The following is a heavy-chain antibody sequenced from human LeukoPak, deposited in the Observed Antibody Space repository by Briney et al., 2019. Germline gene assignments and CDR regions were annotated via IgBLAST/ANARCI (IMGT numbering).Heavy chain of an antibody. Sequence: GGSLRLSCAASGFTFSNYAMSWVRQAPGKGLEWVSAISGGGRNTYYADPVKGRFTISRDNSKNTLYLQMNSLRAEDTAVYYCANPYSNIDYWGQGTLVTVSS. CDR2: ISGGGRNT. J-gene: IGHJ4*02. V-gene: IGHV3-23*01. D-gene: IGHD6-13*01. CDR1: GFTFSNYA. CDR3: ANPYSNIDY.